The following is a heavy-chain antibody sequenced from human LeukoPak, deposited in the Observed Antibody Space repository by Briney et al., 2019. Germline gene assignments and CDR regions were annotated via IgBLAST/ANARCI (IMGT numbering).Heavy chain of an antibody. V-gene: IGHV1-2*02. D-gene: IGHD3-10*01. CDR2: INPNSGGT. CDR3: ASLGYYYGSGSYLAAFDI. Sequence: AASVKVSCKASGYTFTGYYMHWVRQAPGQGLEWMGWINPNSGGTNYAQKFQGRVTMTRDTSISTAYMELSRLRSDDTAVYYCASLGYYYGSGSYLAAFDIWGQGTMVTVSS. CDR1: GYTFTGYY. J-gene: IGHJ3*02.